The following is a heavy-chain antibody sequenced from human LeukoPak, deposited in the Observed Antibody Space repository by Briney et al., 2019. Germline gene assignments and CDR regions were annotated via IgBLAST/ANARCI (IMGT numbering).Heavy chain of an antibody. D-gene: IGHD5-18*01. CDR2: IWHDGSNK. CDR3: ARDRGYTYGHPLDY. CDR1: GFTFSTYV. Sequence: GGSLRLSCAASGFTFSTYVIHWVGQAPGKGLEWVELIWHDGSNKYYGDSVKDRFTISRDNSKNTLYLQMDSLRDEDTAVYYCARDRGYTYGHPLDYWGQGTLVTVSS. J-gene: IGHJ4*02. V-gene: IGHV3-33*01.